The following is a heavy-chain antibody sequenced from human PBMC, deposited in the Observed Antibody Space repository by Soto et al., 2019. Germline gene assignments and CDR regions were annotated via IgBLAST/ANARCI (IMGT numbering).Heavy chain of an antibody. CDR3: TRGFRDGYSGLLDN. CDR2: ISGSGGST. CDR1: GFTFSSYG. D-gene: IGHD5-12*01. J-gene: IGHJ4*02. Sequence: GGSLRLSCAASGFTFSSYGMSWVRQAPGKGLEWVSAISGSGGSTYYADSVKGRFTISRDNSKNTLYLQLNSLRVEDTAIYYCTRGFRDGYSGLLDNWGQGTPVTVSS. V-gene: IGHV3-23*01.